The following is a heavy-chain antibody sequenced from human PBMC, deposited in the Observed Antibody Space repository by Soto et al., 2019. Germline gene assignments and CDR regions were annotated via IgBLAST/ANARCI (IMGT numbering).Heavy chain of an antibody. CDR2: IYYSGRT. V-gene: IGHV4-31*03. CDR1: GGSISSGGYY. J-gene: IGHJ4*02. Sequence: QVQLQESGPGLVKPSQTLSLTCTVSGGSISSGGYYWSWIRQHPGKGLEWIGYIYYSGRTYYNPPLETRVTLSLYPSKNQFSLNLRPVTAAYTAVYSCARTLVGPTTGESAWYYSDYWGQGTLVTVAS. D-gene: IGHD1-26*01. CDR3: ARTLVGPTTGESAWYYSDY.